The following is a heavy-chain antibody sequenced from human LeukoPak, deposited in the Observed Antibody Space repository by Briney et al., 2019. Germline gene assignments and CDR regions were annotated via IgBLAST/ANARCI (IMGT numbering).Heavy chain of an antibody. CDR2: IYTSGST. D-gene: IGHD3-22*01. V-gene: IGHV4-4*07. CDR3: ARYFYDSSGYYVSWFDP. Sequence: PSETLSLTCTVSGGSISSYYWSWIRQPAGKGLEWIGRIYTSGSTNYNPSLKSRVTMSVDTSKNQFSLNLSSVTAADTAVYYCARYFYDSSGYYVSWFDPWGQGTLVTVSS. J-gene: IGHJ5*02. CDR1: GGSISSYY.